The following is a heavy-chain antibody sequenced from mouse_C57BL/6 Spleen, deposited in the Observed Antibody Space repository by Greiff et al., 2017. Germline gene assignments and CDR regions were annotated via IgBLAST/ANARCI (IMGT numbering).Heavy chain of an antibody. J-gene: IGHJ2*01. D-gene: IGHD2-4*01. Sequence: EVKLQESGPGLVKPSQSLSLTCSVTGYSITSGYYWNWIRQFPGNKLEWMGYISYDGSNNYNPSLKNRISITRDSSKNQLFLKLNSVTTEATATYYWAKRDYDYGLDYWGQGTTLTVSS. CDR3: AKRDYDYGLDY. V-gene: IGHV3-6*01. CDR1: GYSITSGYY. CDR2: ISYDGSN.